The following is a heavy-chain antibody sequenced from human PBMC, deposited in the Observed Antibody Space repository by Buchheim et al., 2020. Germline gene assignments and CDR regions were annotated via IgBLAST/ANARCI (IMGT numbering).Heavy chain of an antibody. CDR3: AGDFSGWSRDY. Sequence: DVQLVESGGGLVMPGGSLTLSCVTSGFSFSPFGMTWVRQAPGKGLEWVATVGSGHHTFYADLVEGRFTVSRDNARSSVYLQLNSLRAEDTAVYFCAGDFSGWSRDYWGQGT. CDR2: VGSGHHT. CDR1: GFSFSPFG. D-gene: IGHD6-19*01. J-gene: IGHJ4*02. V-gene: IGHV3-21*01.